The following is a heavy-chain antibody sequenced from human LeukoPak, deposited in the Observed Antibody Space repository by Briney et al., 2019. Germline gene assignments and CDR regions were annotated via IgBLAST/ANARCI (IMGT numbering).Heavy chain of an antibody. J-gene: IGHJ6*03. CDR3: ARGLRSGYSYGLYYYYYMDV. V-gene: IGHV4-61*02. CDR2: IYTSGST. Sequence: SETLSLTCTVSGGSISSGSYYWSWIRQPAGKGLEWIGRIYTSGSTNYNPSLKSRVTISVDTSKNQFSLKLSSVTAADTAVYYCARGLRSGYSYGLYYYYYMDVWGKGTTVTISS. D-gene: IGHD5-18*01. CDR1: GGSISSGSYY.